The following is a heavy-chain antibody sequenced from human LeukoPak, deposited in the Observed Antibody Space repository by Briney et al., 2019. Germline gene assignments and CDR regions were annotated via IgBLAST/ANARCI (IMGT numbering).Heavy chain of an antibody. CDR2: VSGSGGAT. J-gene: IGHJ6*03. D-gene: IGHD1-1*01. V-gene: IGHV3-23*01. CDR3: AKNRGGTYKYYMDV. Sequence: GGSLRLSYAASGFTFNNYAMSWVRQAPGMGLEWLSYVSGSGGATYYAASVKGRFTISRDNSKNTVYLQMGSLRAEDTAVYYCAKNRGGTYKYYMDVWGNGTTVTVSS. CDR1: GFTFNNYA.